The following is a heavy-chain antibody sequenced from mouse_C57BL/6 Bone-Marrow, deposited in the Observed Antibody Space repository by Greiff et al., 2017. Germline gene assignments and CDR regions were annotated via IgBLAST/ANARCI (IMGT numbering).Heavy chain of an antibody. CDR2: IYPGGGYT. CDR3: ARTGTGFYY. V-gene: IGHV1-63*01. Sequence: VQLQQSVAELVRPGTSVKMSCKASGYTFTNYWTGWAKQRPGHGLEWIGDIYPGGGYTNYNEKFKGKATLTADKSSSTAYMQFSSLTSEDSAIYYCARTGTGFYYWGQGTTLTVSS. J-gene: IGHJ2*01. D-gene: IGHD4-1*01. CDR1: GYTFTNYW.